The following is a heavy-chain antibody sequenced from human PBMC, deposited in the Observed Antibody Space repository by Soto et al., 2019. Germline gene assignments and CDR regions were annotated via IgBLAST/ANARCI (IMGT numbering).Heavy chain of an antibody. J-gene: IGHJ3*02. CDR2: IKSKTDGGTT. CDR1: GFTFSNAW. CDR3: TTEGMVNDYLDAFDI. Sequence: GGSLRLSCAASGFTFSNAWMSWVRQAPGKGLEWVGRIKSKTDGGTTDYAAPVKGRFTISRDDSKNTLYLQMNSLKTEDTAVYYCTTEGMVNDYLDAFDIWGQGTMVTVSS. V-gene: IGHV3-15*01. D-gene: IGHD3-3*01.